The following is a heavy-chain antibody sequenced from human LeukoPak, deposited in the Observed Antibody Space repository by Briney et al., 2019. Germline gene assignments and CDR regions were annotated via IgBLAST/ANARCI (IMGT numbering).Heavy chain of an antibody. CDR3: ARDHPTPTAGYMDV. J-gene: IGHJ6*03. CDR1: GGSISSGNYY. D-gene: IGHD2-8*02. CDR2: IYSSGST. V-gene: IGHV4-61*02. Sequence: KPSETLSFTCTVSGGSISSGNYYWTWIRQPAGKGLEWIGRIYSSGSTNYNPSFRSRVAISADTSKNQFSLNLSSVTAADTAVYYCARDHPTPTAGYMDVWGKGTTVTVSS.